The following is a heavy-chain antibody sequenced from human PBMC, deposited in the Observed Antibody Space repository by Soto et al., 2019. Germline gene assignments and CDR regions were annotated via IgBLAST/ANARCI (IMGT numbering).Heavy chain of an antibody. D-gene: IGHD5-18*01. J-gene: IGHJ5*02. CDR3: ARDVTANNWFDP. V-gene: IGHV3-48*02. CDR1: GFTFSSYS. CDR2: ISSSSSTM. Sequence: GGSLRLSCAASGFTFSSYSMNWVRQAPGKGLEWVSYISSSSSTMYYADSVRGRFTISRDNGKNSLYLQMHSLRDEDTAVYYCARDVTANNWFDPWGQGTLVTVSS.